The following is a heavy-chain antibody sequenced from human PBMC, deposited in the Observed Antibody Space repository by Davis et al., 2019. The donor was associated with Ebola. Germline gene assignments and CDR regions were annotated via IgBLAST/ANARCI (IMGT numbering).Heavy chain of an antibody. V-gene: IGHV4-59*08. Sequence: SETLSLTCAVYGGPFSSYYWSWIRQPPGKGLEWIGYIYYSGSTNYNPSLKSRVTISVDTSKNQFSLKLSSVTAADTAVYYCARQAGAAWIDPWGQGTLVTVSS. CDR2: IYYSGST. D-gene: IGHD6-25*01. CDR3: ARQAGAAWIDP. J-gene: IGHJ5*02. CDR1: GGPFSSYY.